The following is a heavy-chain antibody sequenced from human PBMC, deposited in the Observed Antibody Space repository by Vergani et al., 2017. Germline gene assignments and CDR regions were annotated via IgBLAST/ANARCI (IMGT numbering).Heavy chain of an antibody. CDR1: GYTFTSYY. V-gene: IGHV1-46*01. CDR3: AASCDIVTGYSYYYGMDV. J-gene: IGHJ6*02. CDR2: INPSGGST. Sequence: QVQLVQSGAEVKKPGASVKVSCKASGYTFTSYYMHWVRQAPGQGLEWMGIINPSGGSTSYAQKFQGRVTMTRDTSTSTVYMELSSLRSEDTAVYYCAASCDIVTGYSYYYGMDVWGQGTTVTVSS. D-gene: IGHD3-9*01.